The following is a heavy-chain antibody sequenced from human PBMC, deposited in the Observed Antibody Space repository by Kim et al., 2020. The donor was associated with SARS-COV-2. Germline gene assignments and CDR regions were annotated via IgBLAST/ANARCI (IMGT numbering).Heavy chain of an antibody. CDR1: GGTFSSYA. V-gene: IGHV1-69*13. CDR3: ARVVPSFDYDILTGYPPFWYFDL. CDR2: IIPIFGTA. J-gene: IGHJ2*01. Sequence: SVKVSCKASGGTFSSYAISWVRQAPGQGLEWMGGIIPIFGTANYAQKFQGRVTITADESTSTAYMELSSLRSEDTAVYYCARVVPSFDYDILTGYPPFWYFDLWGRGTLVTVSS. D-gene: IGHD3-9*01.